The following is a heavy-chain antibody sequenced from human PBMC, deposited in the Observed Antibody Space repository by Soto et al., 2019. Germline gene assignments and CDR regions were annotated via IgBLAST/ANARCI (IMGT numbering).Heavy chain of an antibody. CDR2: INAGNGNT. V-gene: IGHV1-3*01. CDR3: AVGAVAGAFDP. Sequence: ASVKVSCKDSGYTFTSYAMHWVRQAPGQRREWMGWINAGNGNTQYSQKFQSRVTITRDTSASTAYMELSSMRSEDTAVYYCAVGAVAGAFDPWGQGTLVTVSS. J-gene: IGHJ5*02. D-gene: IGHD6-19*01. CDR1: GYTFTSYA.